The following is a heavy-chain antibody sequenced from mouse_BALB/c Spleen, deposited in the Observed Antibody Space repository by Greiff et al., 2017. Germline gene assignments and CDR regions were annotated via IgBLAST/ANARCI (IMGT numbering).Heavy chain of an antibody. D-gene: IGHD2-3*01. Sequence: QVQLQQSGPQLVRPGASVKISCKASGYSFTSYWMHWVKQRPGQGLEWIGMIDPSDSETRLNQKFKDKATLTVDKSSSTAYMQLSSPTSEDSAVYYCARSGDGYYAWFAYWGQGTLVTVSA. J-gene: IGHJ3*01. CDR2: IDPSDSET. CDR3: ARSGDGYYAWFAY. V-gene: IGHV1S127*01. CDR1: GYSFTSYW.